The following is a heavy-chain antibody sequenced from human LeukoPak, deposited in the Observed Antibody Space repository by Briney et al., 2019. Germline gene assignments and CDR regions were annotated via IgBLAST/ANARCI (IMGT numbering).Heavy chain of an antibody. J-gene: IGHJ4*02. Sequence: SETLSLTCTVSGGPIGGTDYCWRWLRQPPGKGLEWIGYIYFSGTTYYNPSLRSRVTISVDTSKNQFSLKVTSVTAADTAVYFCARDDSSGRFDSWGQGTLVTVSS. CDR1: GGPIGGTDYC. CDR2: IYFSGTT. D-gene: IGHD3-22*01. V-gene: IGHV4-30-4*01. CDR3: ARDDSSGRFDS.